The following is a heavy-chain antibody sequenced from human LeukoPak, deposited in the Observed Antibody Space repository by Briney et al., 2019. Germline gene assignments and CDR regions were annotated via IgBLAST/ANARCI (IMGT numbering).Heavy chain of an antibody. D-gene: IGHD6-13*01. CDR3: AKPPPDSSSWLYDY. Sequence: GGSLRLSCAASGFTFRTYAMSWVRQAPWKGLEWVSTISGNGGSTYYADSVKGRFTISRDNSKNTLYLQMNSLRAEDTAVYYCAKPPPDSSSWLYDYWGQGTLVTVSS. V-gene: IGHV3-23*01. CDR1: GFTFRTYA. CDR2: ISGNGGST. J-gene: IGHJ4*02.